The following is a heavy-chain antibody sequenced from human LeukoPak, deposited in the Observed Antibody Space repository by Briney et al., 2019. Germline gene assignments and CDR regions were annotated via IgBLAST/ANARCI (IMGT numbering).Heavy chain of an antibody. CDR3: ARRDYGGNLPYAFDI. CDR2: ISYSGTT. CDR1: AGSISGYN. Sequence: SETLSLTCIVSAGSISGYNWGWIRQPPGKGLEWIGYISYSGTTRNNPSLKSRLTMSVDKSKNQFSLRLRSVTDADTAVYYCARRDYGGNLPYAFDIWGLGTLVTVSS. V-gene: IGHV4-59*08. D-gene: IGHD4-23*01. J-gene: IGHJ3*02.